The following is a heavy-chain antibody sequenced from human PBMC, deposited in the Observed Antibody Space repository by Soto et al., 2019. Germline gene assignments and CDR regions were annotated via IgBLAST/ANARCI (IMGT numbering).Heavy chain of an antibody. D-gene: IGHD1-26*01. CDR3: VREYGSYPDYYYYYGMDV. CDR1: GFTFSSYA. CDR2: ISYDGSNK. V-gene: IGHV3-30-3*01. J-gene: IGHJ6*02. Sequence: GGSLRLSCAASGFTFSSYAMHWVRQAPGKGLEWVAVISYDGSNKYYADSVKGRFTISRDNSKNTLYLQMNSLRAEDTAVYYCVREYGSYPDYYYYYGMDVWGQGTTVTVSS.